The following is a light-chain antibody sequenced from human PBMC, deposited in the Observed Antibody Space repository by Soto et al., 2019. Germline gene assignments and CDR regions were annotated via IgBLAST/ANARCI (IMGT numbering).Light chain of an antibody. CDR1: SSDIGGYNY. CDR3: TSFAGNLNVV. J-gene: IGLJ2*01. Sequence: QSVLTQPPSASGSPGQSVTISCTGTSSDIGGYNYVSWYQQPPGKAPKLMIYEVTKRPSGVSERFSGPKSGNTASLTVSGLQAEDESDYFCTSFAGNLNVVFGGGTKLTVL. V-gene: IGLV2-8*01. CDR2: EVT.